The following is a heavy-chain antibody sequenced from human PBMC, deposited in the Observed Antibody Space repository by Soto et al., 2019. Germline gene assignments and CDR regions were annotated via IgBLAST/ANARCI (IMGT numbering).Heavy chain of an antibody. Sequence: SVKVSCKASGYTFTSYYMHWVRQAPGQGLEWMGIINPSGGSTSYAQRFQGRVTMTRDTSTSTVYMELSSLRSEDTAVYYCARDQSITGTIFSYYYYGMDVWGQGTTVTVSS. J-gene: IGHJ6*02. D-gene: IGHD1-7*01. CDR1: GYTFTSYY. CDR3: ARDQSITGTIFSYYYYGMDV. CDR2: INPSGGST. V-gene: IGHV1-46*01.